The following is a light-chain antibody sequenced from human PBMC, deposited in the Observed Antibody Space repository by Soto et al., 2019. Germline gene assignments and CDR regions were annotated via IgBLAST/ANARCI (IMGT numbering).Light chain of an antibody. V-gene: IGLV2-8*01. J-gene: IGLJ1*01. Sequence: QSALTQPPSASGSFGQSVTISCTGTSSDVGGYNYVSWYQQHPGKAPKLMIYEVSERPSGVPDRFSGSKSGNTASLTVSGLQADDEADYYCSSYSGTNYHYVFGTGTKQTVL. CDR3: SSYSGTNYHYV. CDR2: EVS. CDR1: SSDVGGYNY.